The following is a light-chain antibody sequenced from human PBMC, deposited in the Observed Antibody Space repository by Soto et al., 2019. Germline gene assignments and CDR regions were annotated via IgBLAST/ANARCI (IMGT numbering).Light chain of an antibody. Sequence: DIQMTQSPSSLSASVGDRVTITCRASQSLSSYLNWYQQKPGKAPQLLIYAASSLQSGVPSRFSGSGSGTDFTLTISSLQPEDFATYYCQQTYSTPFSFGPGTEVDIK. J-gene: IGKJ3*01. CDR2: AAS. CDR1: QSLSSY. CDR3: QQTYSTPFS. V-gene: IGKV1-39*01.